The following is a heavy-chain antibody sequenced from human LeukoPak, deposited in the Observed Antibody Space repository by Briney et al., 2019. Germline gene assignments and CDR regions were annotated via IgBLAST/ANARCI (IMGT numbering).Heavy chain of an antibody. D-gene: IGHD2-2*01. CDR1: GFTLTDY. CDR2: IKPNSGDT. V-gene: IGHV1-2*02. CDR3: ARADSVPAGDYHYWYMDV. J-gene: IGHJ6*03. Sequence: GASVKVSCKASGFTLTDYIHWVRQDPRQGLQWMGWIKPNSGDTDDAQKFQGRVTMTRDTSISTVYMELRSLRSDDTAVYYCARADSVPAGDYHYWYMDVWGKGTTVTVSS.